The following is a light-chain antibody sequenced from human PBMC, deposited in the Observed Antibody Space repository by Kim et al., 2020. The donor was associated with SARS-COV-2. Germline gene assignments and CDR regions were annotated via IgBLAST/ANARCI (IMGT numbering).Light chain of an antibody. Sequence: LAAGERITRSCGSSRRVMSRYLAWYQGKPGQAPRLLIYAASTRATGIPDRFRGGGSGTDFTLTITRLEPEDFGVYYCQQYGSSPLTFGGGTKLEIK. CDR3: QQYGSSPLT. CDR1: RRVMSRY. CDR2: AAS. J-gene: IGKJ4*01. V-gene: IGKV3-20*01.